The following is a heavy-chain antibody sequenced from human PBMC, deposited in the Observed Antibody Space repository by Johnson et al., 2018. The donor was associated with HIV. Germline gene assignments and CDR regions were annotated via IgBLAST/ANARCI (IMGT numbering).Heavy chain of an antibody. CDR3: TTDGYGGYSYVYGAFDI. CDR1: GFTFSNAW. V-gene: IGHV3-15*01. Sequence: VQLVESGGGLVQPGGSLRLSCVGSGFTFSNAWMSWVRQAPGQGLEWIGRIKSKTAGGTTDYAAPVKGRFTISRDDSKNTLYLQMNSLKTEDTAVDYCTTDGYGGYSYVYGAFDIRGQGTMVTVSS. D-gene: IGHD5-18*01. J-gene: IGHJ3*02. CDR2: IKSKTAGGTT.